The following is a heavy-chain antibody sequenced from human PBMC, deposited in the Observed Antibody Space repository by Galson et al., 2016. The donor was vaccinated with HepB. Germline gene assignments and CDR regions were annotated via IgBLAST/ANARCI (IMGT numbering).Heavy chain of an antibody. CDR3: ARSLGWYFDV. V-gene: IGHV3-21*01. J-gene: IGHJ2*01. D-gene: IGHD6-6*01. CDR1: GFTFDNYT. Sequence: SLRLSCAASGFTFDNYTMNWLRQAPGKGLEWVSSVSHSSTYVYYADSVQGRFTISSDNAKNSLYLEMNNLRVEDTAVFYCARSLGWYFDVWGRGTLVAGSS. CDR2: VSHSSTYV.